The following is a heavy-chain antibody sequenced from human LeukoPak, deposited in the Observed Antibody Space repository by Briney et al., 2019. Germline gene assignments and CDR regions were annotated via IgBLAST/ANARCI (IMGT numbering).Heavy chain of an antibody. CDR3: PREDNWNDKPFDL. CDR2: ISSSSSHT. V-gene: IGHV3-21*04. D-gene: IGHD1-20*01. J-gene: IGHJ4*02. CDR1: GFTFSYYM. Sequence: PGGSLTLTCTASGFTFSYYMKHCVGQPPAKGVEGVAFISSSSSHTYYLDSLKGRFTVPRDNAKHSLYLQVNNLPANDPDGYYLPREDNWNDKPFDLWGPGTL.